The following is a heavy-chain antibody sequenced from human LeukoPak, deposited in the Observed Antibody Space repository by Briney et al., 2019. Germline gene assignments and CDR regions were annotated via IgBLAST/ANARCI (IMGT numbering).Heavy chain of an antibody. J-gene: IGHJ6*03. CDR3: ARGYCSSTSCYDGSYYYYMDV. V-gene: IGHV1-69*13. CDR2: IIPIFGTA. CDR1: GGTFSSYA. Sequence: PVKVSCKASGGTFSSYAISWVRQAPGQGLEWMGGIIPIFGTANYAQKFQGRVTITADESTSTAYMELSSLRSEDTAVYYCARGYCSSTSCYDGSYYYYMDVWGKGTTVTVSS. D-gene: IGHD2-2*01.